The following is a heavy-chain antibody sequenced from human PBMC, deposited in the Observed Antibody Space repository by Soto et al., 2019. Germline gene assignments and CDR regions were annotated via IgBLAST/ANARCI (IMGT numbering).Heavy chain of an antibody. CDR1: GGSISSGDYY. Sequence: SETLSLTCTVSGGSISSGDYYWSWIRQPPGKGLEWIGYIYYSGSTYYNPSLKSRVTISVDTSKNQFSLKLSSVTAADTAVYYSARGEHSSRGYYYGTDVWGQWTTVTVSS. V-gene: IGHV4-30-4*01. D-gene: IGHD6-13*01. CDR3: ARGEHSSRGYYYGTDV. CDR2: IYYSGST. J-gene: IGHJ6*02.